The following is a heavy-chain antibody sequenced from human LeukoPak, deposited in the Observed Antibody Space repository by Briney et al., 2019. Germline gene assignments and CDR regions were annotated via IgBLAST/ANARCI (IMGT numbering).Heavy chain of an antibody. CDR3: ASIRCGPGPEICYNH. D-gene: IGHD2-8*01. CDR2: VSPDGYD. J-gene: IGHJ5*02. Sequence: SETLSLTCAVSGVSLTDYYWSWLRQSPGKGLEWIGEVSPDGYDKYNPSLKSRVSISVDRSENQLSLRMSSVTAADTAIYYCASIRCGPGPEICYNHWAQGSLVTVSS. CDR1: GVSLTDYY. V-gene: IGHV4-34*01.